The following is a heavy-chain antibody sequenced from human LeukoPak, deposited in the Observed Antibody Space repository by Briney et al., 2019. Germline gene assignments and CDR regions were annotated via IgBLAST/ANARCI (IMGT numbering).Heavy chain of an antibody. Sequence: SETLSLTCGVSGGSIYITNYWSWVRQVPGKGLEWIGEISHGGTTNYNPSLRSRVAMSLDRANNQFSLSLTSVTAADTAVYYCTRENRPFCPFAYWGQGVLVTVSS. D-gene: IGHD2/OR15-2a*01. J-gene: IGHJ4*02. CDR1: GGSIYITNY. CDR3: TRENRPFCPFAY. V-gene: IGHV4-4*02. CDR2: ISHGGTT.